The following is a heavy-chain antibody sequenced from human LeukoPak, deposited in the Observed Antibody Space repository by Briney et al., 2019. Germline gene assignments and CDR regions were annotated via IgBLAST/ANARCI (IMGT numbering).Heavy chain of an antibody. V-gene: IGHV5-51*01. CDR3: ARGTNDYMYDS. CDR2: IYPDNSDI. J-gene: IGHJ5*01. Sequence: GESLKISCKASGYKFTNYWIAWVRQMPGKGLEWMGIIYPDNSDIRYGPSFQGQVTISADKSVTTGYLQWSSLKASDTAIYFCARGTNDYMYDSWGQGTLVTVSS. D-gene: IGHD4-11*01. CDR1: GYKFTNYW.